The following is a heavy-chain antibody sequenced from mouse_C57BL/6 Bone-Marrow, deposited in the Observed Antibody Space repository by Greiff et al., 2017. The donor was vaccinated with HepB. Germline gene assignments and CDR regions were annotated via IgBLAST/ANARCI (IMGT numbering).Heavy chain of an antibody. CDR2: ISSGSSTI. Sequence: EVTLVESGGGLVKPGGSLKLSCAASGFTFSDYGMHWVRQAPETGLEWVAYISSGSSTIYYEDTVKGRFTISRDNATNTLFLQMTSLRSEDTAMYDCARERGSTMVTTRIYYAMDYWGQGTSVTVSS. CDR1: GFTFSDYG. J-gene: IGHJ4*01. V-gene: IGHV5-17*01. CDR3: ARERGSTMVTTRIYYAMDY. D-gene: IGHD2-2*01.